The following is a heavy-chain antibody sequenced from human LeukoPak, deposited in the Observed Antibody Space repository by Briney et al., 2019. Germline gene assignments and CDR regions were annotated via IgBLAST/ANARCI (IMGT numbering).Heavy chain of an antibody. Sequence: GGSLRLSCAASGFTFSSYGMHWARQAPGKGLEWVAVIWYDGSNKYYADSVKGRFTISRDNSKNTLYLQMNSLRAEDTAVYYCARGSGGWYEGKGDYWGQGTLVTVSS. CDR3: ARGSGGWYEGKGDY. J-gene: IGHJ4*02. D-gene: IGHD6-19*01. CDR2: IWYDGSNK. CDR1: GFTFSSYG. V-gene: IGHV3-33*01.